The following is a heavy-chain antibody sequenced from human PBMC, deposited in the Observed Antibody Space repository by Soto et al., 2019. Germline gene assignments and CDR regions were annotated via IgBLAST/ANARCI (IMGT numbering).Heavy chain of an antibody. Sequence: GASVQVSCKASGFTFTSSAVQWVRQARGQRLEWIGWIVVGSGNTNYAQKFQERVTITRDMSTSTAYMELSSLRSEDSAVYYCAKEGGIATLGRVHGSYYYYPLDVWGQGTTVTVSS. D-gene: IGHD1-26*01. V-gene: IGHV1-58*01. J-gene: IGHJ6*02. CDR1: GFTFTSSA. CDR2: IVVGSGNT. CDR3: AKEGGIATLGRVHGSYYYYPLDV.